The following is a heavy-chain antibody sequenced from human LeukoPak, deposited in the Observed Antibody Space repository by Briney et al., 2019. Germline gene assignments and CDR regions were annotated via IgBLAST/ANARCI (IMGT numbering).Heavy chain of an antibody. Sequence: PGGSLRLSCAASGFILTTYWMSWVRQAPGKGLEWVANIKQDGSEKYYTDSVKDRFTISRDNAKNSLYLQMSSQRAEDTAVYYCARVAAAVPDQWGQGTLVTVSS. CDR2: IKQDGSEK. CDR1: GFILTTYW. D-gene: IGHD6-13*01. V-gene: IGHV3-7*04. CDR3: ARVAAAVPDQ. J-gene: IGHJ5*02.